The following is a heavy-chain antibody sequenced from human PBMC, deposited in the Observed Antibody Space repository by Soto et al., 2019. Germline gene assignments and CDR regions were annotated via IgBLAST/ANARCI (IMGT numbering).Heavy chain of an antibody. J-gene: IGHJ3*02. D-gene: IGHD7-27*01. CDR1: GGTFSSYA. CDR3: ARDLGANWGSAFDI. V-gene: IGHV1-69*13. Sequence: ASVKVSCKASGGTFSSYAISWVRQAPGQGLEWMGGIIPIFGTANYAQKFQGRVTITADESTSTAYMELSSLRSEDTAVYYCARDLGANWGSAFDIWGQGTMVTVSS. CDR2: IIPIFGTA.